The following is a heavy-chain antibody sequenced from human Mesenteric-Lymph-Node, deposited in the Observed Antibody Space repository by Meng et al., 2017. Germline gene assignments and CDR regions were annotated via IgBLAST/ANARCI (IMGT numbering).Heavy chain of an antibody. CDR2: IYYSGST. D-gene: IGHD2-21*02. CDR1: GGSISSYY. CDR3: ARVVVTAYPYYYYYGMDV. V-gene: IGHV4-59*01. Sequence: SETLSLTCTVSGGSISSYYWSWIRQPPGKGLEWIGYIYYSGSTNYNPSLKSRVTISVDTSKNQFSLKLSSVTAADTAVYYCARVVVTAYPYYYYYGMDVWGQGTTVTVSS. J-gene: IGHJ6*02.